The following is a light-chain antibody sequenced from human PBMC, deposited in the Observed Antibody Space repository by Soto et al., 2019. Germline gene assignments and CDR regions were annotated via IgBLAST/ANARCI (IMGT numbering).Light chain of an antibody. V-gene: IGKV2-28*01. CDR1: QSLLHSNGYNY. CDR3: MQAIQTPRT. Sequence: DIVMTQSPLSLPVTPGEPASISCRSSQSLLHSNGYNYLDWYLQKPGQSPQLLIYLGSNRASGVPDRFSGSGSGTDFTLNISRVEAEDVGVYYCMQAIQTPRTFGPGTKVDIK. J-gene: IGKJ3*01. CDR2: LGS.